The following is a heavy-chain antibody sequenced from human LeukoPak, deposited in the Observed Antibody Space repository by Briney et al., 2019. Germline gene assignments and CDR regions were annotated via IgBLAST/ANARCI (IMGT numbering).Heavy chain of an antibody. V-gene: IGHV3-30-3*01. Sequence: GGSLRLSCAASGFTFTAYALHWVRQAPGKGLEWVSIISYDGTTQYYADSVKGRFIISRDNSKNTLYLQMNSLRAEDTAVYYCAKVDDSSVHGAFDIWGQGTMVTVSS. CDR3: AKVDDSSVHGAFDI. D-gene: IGHD3-22*01. CDR1: GFTFTAYA. CDR2: ISYDGTTQ. J-gene: IGHJ3*02.